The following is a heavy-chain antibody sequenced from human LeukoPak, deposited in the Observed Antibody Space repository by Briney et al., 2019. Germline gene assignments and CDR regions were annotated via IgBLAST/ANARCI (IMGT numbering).Heavy chain of an antibody. V-gene: IGHV5-51*01. J-gene: IGHJ3*02. CDR3: ARQGDFDGLDI. Sequence: GESLKISCKGSGYSFTSYWIGWVRQMPGKGLEWMGIIYPADSDTRYSPSFQGQVTISVDNSISTAHLQWSCLKASDTAVYYCARQGDFDGLDIWGQGTMVTVSS. D-gene: IGHD2-21*02. CDR2: IYPADSDT. CDR1: GYSFTSYW.